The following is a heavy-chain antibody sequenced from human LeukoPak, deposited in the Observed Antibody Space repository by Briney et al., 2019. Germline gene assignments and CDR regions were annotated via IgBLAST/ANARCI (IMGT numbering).Heavy chain of an antibody. V-gene: IGHV1-69*13. D-gene: IGHD4-17*01. CDR3: AREGYGDYRGDY. CDR2: IIPIFGTA. J-gene: IGHJ4*02. Sequence: ASVKVSCKASGGTFSSYAISWVRQAPGQGLEWMEGIIPIFGTANYAQKFQGRVTITADESTSTAYMELSSLRSEDTAVYYCAREGYGDYRGDYWGQGTLVTVSS. CDR1: GGTFSSYA.